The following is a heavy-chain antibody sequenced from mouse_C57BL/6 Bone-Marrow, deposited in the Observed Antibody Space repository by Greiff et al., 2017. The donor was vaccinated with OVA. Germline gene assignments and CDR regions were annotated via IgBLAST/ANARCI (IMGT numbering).Heavy chain of an antibody. J-gene: IGHJ4*01. CDR2: INYDGSN. CDR3: ASAGGNFRWLQYYAMDY. CDR1: GYSITSGYY. D-gene: IGHD2-3*01. V-gene: IGHV3-6*01. Sequence: EVKLMESGPGLVKPSQSLSLTCSVTGYSITSGYYWHWIRQFPGNKLEWMGYINYDGSNNYNPSLKKRISITRDTSKNQFFLKLNSVTAEDTATYYCASAGGNFRWLQYYAMDYGGTGTSVTVSS.